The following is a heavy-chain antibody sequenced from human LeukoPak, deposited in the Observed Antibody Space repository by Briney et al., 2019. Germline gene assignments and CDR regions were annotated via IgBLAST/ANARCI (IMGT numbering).Heavy chain of an antibody. Sequence: SETLSLTCTVSGGSISSSSYYWGWIRQPPGKGLEWIGSIYYSGSTYYNPSLKSRVTISVDTSKNQFSLKLSSVTAADTAVYYCATRYKEVDTAMVDYWGQGTLVTVSS. CDR3: ATRYKEVDTAMVDY. D-gene: IGHD5-18*01. J-gene: IGHJ4*02. CDR1: GGSISSSSYY. CDR2: IYYSGST. V-gene: IGHV4-39*01.